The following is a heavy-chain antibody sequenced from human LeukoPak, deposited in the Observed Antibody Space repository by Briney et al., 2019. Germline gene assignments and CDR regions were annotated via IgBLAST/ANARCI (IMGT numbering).Heavy chain of an antibody. J-gene: IGHJ4*02. V-gene: IGHV3-11*04. CDR1: GFTFSDYY. CDR2: SSTSGSIT. Sequence: PGGSLRLSCAASGFTFSDYYMSWIRQAPGKGLQWLAYSSTSGSITYFADSVKGRFTISRDNAKNSVYLQMNSLRAEDTAVYYCARDFPDVRGNIFDSWGQGTLVTVSS. CDR3: ARDFPDVRGNIFDS. D-gene: IGHD3-10*02.